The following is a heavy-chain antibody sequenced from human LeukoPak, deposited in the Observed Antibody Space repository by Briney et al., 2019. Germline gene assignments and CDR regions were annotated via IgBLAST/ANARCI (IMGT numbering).Heavy chain of an antibody. V-gene: IGHV4-59*08. Sequence: SETLSLTCTVSGGSVTTYYWSWIRQPPGKGLEWIGYIYYSGSTNYNPSLKSRVTISVDTSKNQFSLKLSSVTAADTAVYYCARRAYYGSANYYFDSWGQGTLVTVSS. J-gene: IGHJ4*02. CDR3: ARRAYYGSANYYFDS. D-gene: IGHD3-10*01. CDR1: GGSVTTYY. CDR2: IYYSGST.